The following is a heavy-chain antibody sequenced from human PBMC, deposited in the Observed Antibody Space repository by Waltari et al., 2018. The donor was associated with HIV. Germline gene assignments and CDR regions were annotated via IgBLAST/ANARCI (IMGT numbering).Heavy chain of an antibody. J-gene: IGHJ3*01. CDR3: ARPKIETTRPDAFDV. CDR2: RWFDGTKQ. CDR1: GFTFSIYG. D-gene: IGHD4-17*01. V-gene: IGHV3-33*08. Sequence: QVQLVESGGGVVQPGRSLRLSCAVSGFTFSIYGLHWVRQAPGKGLGWVATRWFDGTKQYYADSVKGRFTISRDNSKNTLYLQMNSLNPEDTAMYYCARPKIETTRPDAFDVWGRGTMVTVSS.